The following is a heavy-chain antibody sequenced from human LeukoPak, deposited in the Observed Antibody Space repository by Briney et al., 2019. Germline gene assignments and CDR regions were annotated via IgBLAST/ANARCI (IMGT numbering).Heavy chain of an antibody. CDR3: ARGVSSSLDGGQYFDY. CDR1: GFTFSSYG. D-gene: IGHD6-6*01. V-gene: IGHV3-33*01. Sequence: GGSLRLSCAASGFTFSSYGMHWVRQAPGKGLEWVAVIWYDGSNKYYADSVKGRFTISRDNSKNTLYLQMNSLGAEDTAVYYCARGVSSSLDGGQYFDYWGQGTLVTVSS. J-gene: IGHJ4*02. CDR2: IWYDGSNK.